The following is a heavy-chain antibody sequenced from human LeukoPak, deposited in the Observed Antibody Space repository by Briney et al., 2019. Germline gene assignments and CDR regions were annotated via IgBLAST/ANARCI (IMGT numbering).Heavy chain of an antibody. D-gene: IGHD6-6*01. Sequence: GGSLRLSCAAPGFTFSSYAMSWVRQAPGKGLEWVSAISGSGGSTYYADSVKGRFTISRDNSKNTLYLQMNSLRAEDTAVYYCAKGEYSSSSGYYYYMDVWGKGTTVTVSS. CDR1: GFTFSSYA. J-gene: IGHJ6*03. CDR2: ISGSGGST. V-gene: IGHV3-23*01. CDR3: AKGEYSSSSGYYYYMDV.